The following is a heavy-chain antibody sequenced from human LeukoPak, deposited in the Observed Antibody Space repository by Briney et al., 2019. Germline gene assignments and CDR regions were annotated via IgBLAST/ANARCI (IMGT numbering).Heavy chain of an antibody. CDR1: GGSISSYY. CDR3: AGLLPHGGYGMDV. CDR2: IYYSGST. D-gene: IGHD2-15*01. Sequence: KPSETLSLTCTVSGGSISSYYWSWIRQPPGKGLEWIGYIYYSGSTNYNPSLKSRITISIDTSKNQFSLKLSSVTAADTAVYYCAGLLPHGGYGMDVWGQGTTVTVS. V-gene: IGHV4-59*01. J-gene: IGHJ6*02.